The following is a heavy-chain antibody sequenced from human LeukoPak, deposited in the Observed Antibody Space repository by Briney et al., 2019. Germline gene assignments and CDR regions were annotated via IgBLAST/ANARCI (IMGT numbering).Heavy chain of an antibody. CDR1: GYTFTSYY. CDR2: INPNSGGT. V-gene: IGHV1-2*04. D-gene: IGHD3-22*01. Sequence: ASVKVSCKASGYTFTSYYMHWVRQAPGQGLEWMGWINPNSGGTNYAQKFQGWVTMTRDTSISTAYMELSRLRSDDTAVYYCARGPDYYEPFDPWGQGTLVTVSS. J-gene: IGHJ5*02. CDR3: ARGPDYYEPFDP.